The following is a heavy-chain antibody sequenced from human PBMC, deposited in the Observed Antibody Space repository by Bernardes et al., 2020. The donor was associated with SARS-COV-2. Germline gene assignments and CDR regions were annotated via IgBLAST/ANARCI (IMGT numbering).Heavy chain of an antibody. CDR1: GYTLTSND. J-gene: IGHJ4*02. V-gene: IGHV1-8*01. Sequence: ASAKVVCKASGYTLTSNDIDWVRQTTGQGLEWMGWMNPNSGNTGYAQKFQGRVTMTRNTSISTAYMELSSLRSEDTAVYYCARFPTVTTTGPFDYWGQGTLVTVSS. CDR3: ARFPTVTTTGPFDY. CDR2: MNPNSGNT. D-gene: IGHD4-17*01.